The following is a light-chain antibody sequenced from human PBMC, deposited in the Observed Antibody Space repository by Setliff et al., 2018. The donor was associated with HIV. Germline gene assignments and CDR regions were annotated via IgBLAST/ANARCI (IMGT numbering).Light chain of an antibody. CDR2: DVT. J-gene: IGLJ2*01. Sequence: QSVLPQPASVSGSPGQSITISCTGTSTDIGGYNFVSWYQQYPGKAPKLIIYDVTRRPSGVSDRFSASKSGNTASLTISGLQAEDESDYYCSSYTKSVTYVLFGGGTKVTVL. CDR3: SSYTKSVTYVL. V-gene: IGLV2-14*03. CDR1: STDIGGYNF.